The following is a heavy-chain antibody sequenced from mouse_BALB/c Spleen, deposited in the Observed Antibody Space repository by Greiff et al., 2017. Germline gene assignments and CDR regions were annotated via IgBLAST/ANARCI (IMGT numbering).Heavy chain of an antibody. J-gene: IGHJ4*01. CDR1: GYSITSGYY. CDR3: ARRGYAMDY. CDR2: ISYDGSN. V-gene: IGHV3-6*02. Sequence: EVKLMESGPGLVKPSQSLSLTCSVTGYSITSGYYWNWIRQFPGNKLEWMGYISYDGSNKYNPSLKNRISITRDTSKNQFFLKLNSVTTEDTATYYCARRGYAMDYWGQGTSVTVSS.